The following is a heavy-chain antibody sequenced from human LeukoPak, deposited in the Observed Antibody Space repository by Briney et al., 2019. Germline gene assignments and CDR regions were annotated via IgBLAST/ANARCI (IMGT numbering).Heavy chain of an antibody. V-gene: IGHV3-30*18. CDR2: ISYDGSNK. J-gene: IGHJ4*02. CDR3: VKDLLPTRHNYYFDY. CDR1: GFTFSSYA. D-gene: IGHD1-20*01. Sequence: GGSLRLSCAASGFTFSSYAMSWVRQAPGKGLEWVAVISYDGSNKYYADSVKGRFTISRDNSKNTLYLQMNSLRAEDTAVYYCVKDLLPTRHNYYFDYWGQGTLVTVSS.